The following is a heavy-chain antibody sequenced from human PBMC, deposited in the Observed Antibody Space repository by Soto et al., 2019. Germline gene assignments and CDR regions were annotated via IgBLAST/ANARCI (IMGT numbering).Heavy chain of an antibody. J-gene: IGHJ6*03. CDR3: ARDGNYGFDFYYYMDV. CDR1: GGSISSYY. Sequence: SETLSLTCTVSGGSISSYYWSWIRQPPGKGLEWIGYIDYSGSTSYSPSLKSRVTISVDTSKNQFSLKLSSVTAADTAVYYCARDGNYGFDFYYYMDVWGKGTTVTVSS. CDR2: IDYSGST. D-gene: IGHD3-10*01. V-gene: IGHV4-59*01.